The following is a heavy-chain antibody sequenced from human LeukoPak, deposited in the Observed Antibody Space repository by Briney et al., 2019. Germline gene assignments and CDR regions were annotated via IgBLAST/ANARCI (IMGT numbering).Heavy chain of an antibody. J-gene: IGHJ4*02. CDR2: IIPIFGTA. CDR3: ARGFYYDFWSGYYVY. CDR1: GGTFSSYA. Sequence: SVKVSCKASGGTFSSYAISWVRQAPGQGLEWMGGIIPIFGTANYAQKFQGRVTITTDESTSTAYMELSSLRSEDTAVYYCARGFYYDFWSGYYVYWGQGTPVTVSS. V-gene: IGHV1-69*05. D-gene: IGHD3-3*01.